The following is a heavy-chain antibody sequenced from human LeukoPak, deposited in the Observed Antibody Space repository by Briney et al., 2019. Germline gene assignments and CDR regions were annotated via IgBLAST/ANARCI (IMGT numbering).Heavy chain of an antibody. V-gene: IGHV4-59*01. J-gene: IGHJ3*02. CDR1: GVSISSYY. Sequence: KPSETLSLTCTVSGVSISSYYWSWIRQPPGKGLEYIGYIYYSGSTNYNPSLKSRVTISVDTSKNQFSLKLNSVTAADTAVYYCARGKWDLESGEAFDIWGQGTMVTVSS. CDR2: IYYSGST. CDR3: ARGKWDLESGEAFDI. D-gene: IGHD1-26*01.